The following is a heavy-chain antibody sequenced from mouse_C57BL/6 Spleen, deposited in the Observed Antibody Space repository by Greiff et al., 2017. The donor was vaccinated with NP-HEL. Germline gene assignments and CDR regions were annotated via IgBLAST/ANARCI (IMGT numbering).Heavy chain of an antibody. D-gene: IGHD1-1*01. V-gene: IGHV5-17*01. CDR1: GFTFSDYG. Sequence: EVKVVESGGGLVKPGGSLKLSCAASGFTFSDYGMHWVRQAPEKGLEWVAYISSGSSTIYYADIVKGRFTISRDNAKNTLFLQMTSLRSEDTAMYYCARNYYGSSYWYFDVWGTGTTVTVSS. J-gene: IGHJ1*03. CDR2: ISSGSSTI. CDR3: ARNYYGSSYWYFDV.